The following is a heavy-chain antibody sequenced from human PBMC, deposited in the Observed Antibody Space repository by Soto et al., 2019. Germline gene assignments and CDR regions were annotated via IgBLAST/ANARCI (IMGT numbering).Heavy chain of an antibody. CDR1: GFTFSSYA. J-gene: IGHJ3*02. CDR2: ISGSGGST. Sequence: GGSLRLSCAASGFTFSSYAMSWVRQAPGKGLEWVSAISGSGGSTYYADSVKGRLTISRDNSKNTLYLQMNSPRAEDTAVYYCAKTAEADSAFDAFDIWGQGTMVTVSS. V-gene: IGHV3-23*01. D-gene: IGHD2-21*02. CDR3: AKTAEADSAFDAFDI.